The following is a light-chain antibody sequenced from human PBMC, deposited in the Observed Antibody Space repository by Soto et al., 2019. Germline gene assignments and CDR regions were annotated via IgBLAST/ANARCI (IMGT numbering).Light chain of an antibody. CDR2: KAS. Sequence: DIQMTKSPSTLSASVGDRVTITCRASQSISSWLAWYQQKPGKAPKILIYKASSLETGVPSRFSGSGSGTEFTIAISRLEPDYFAPHYCQQYNSYLTWTFGQGTKVEIK. CDR3: QQYNSYLTWT. V-gene: IGKV1-5*03. J-gene: IGKJ1*01. CDR1: QSISSW.